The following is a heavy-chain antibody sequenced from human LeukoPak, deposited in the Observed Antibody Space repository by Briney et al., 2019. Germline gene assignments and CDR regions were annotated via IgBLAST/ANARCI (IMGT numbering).Heavy chain of an antibody. CDR2: INPNSGGT. Sequence: ASVKVSCKASGYTFTGYYMHWVRQAPGQGLEWMGWINPNSGGTNYAQTFQGRVTMTRDTSISTAYMELSRLRSDDTAVYYGAGVGGYDSWSGYYNRQGAFDIWGQGTMVTVSS. CDR1: GYTFTGYY. CDR3: AGVGGYDSWSGYYNRQGAFDI. V-gene: IGHV1-2*02. D-gene: IGHD3-3*01. J-gene: IGHJ3*02.